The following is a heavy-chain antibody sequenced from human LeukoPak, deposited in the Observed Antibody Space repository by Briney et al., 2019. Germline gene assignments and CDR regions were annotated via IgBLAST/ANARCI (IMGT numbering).Heavy chain of an antibody. CDR2: ISDSGGST. Sequence: GGSLRLSCVASGFTFSTYDMSWVRQAPGKGLEWVSGISDSGGSTHYADSVEGRFTISRDNSKNMLYLQMNSLRAEDTAVYYCAKDPLRGVRDWLDPWGQGTLVTVSS. CDR1: GFTFSTYD. D-gene: IGHD3-10*01. J-gene: IGHJ5*02. CDR3: AKDPLRGVRDWLDP. V-gene: IGHV3-23*01.